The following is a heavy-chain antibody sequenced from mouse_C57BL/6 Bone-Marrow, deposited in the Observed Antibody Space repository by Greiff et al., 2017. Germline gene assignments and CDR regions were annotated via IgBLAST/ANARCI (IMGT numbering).Heavy chain of an antibody. D-gene: IGHD1-1*02. J-gene: IGHJ2*01. Sequence: QVQLQQPGAELVRPGSSVKLSCKASGYTFTSYWMDWVKQRPGQGLEWIGNIYPSDSETHYNQKFKDKATLTVDKSSSTAYMQLSSLTSEDSAVYYCAVLWGYFDYWGQGTTLTVSS. CDR2: IYPSDSET. CDR1: GYTFTSYW. V-gene: IGHV1-61*01. CDR3: AVLWGYFDY.